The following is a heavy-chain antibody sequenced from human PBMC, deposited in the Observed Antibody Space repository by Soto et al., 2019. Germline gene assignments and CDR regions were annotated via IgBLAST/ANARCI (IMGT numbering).Heavy chain of an antibody. J-gene: IGHJ3*02. D-gene: IGHD4-17*01. CDR3: AHPRGYGVFDAVDI. CDR1: GFMFSSYA. CDR2: INIGGDYT. Sequence: GGSLRLSCAASGFMFSSYAINWVRQTPGKGLELVSAINIGGDYTYYTESVRGRFTISRDNSINTLYLQMRSLRAEDTAIYYCAHPRGYGVFDAVDIWGQGPMVTV. V-gene: IGHV3-23*01.